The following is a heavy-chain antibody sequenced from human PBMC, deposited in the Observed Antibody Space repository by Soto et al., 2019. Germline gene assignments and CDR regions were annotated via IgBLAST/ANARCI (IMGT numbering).Heavy chain of an antibody. CDR1: GESVSSNSAA. Sequence: SQTLSLTCAISGESVSSNSAAWNWIRQSPSRGLEWLGRTYYRSKWYNDYAVSVKSRITINPDTSKNQFSLQLNSVTPEDTAVYYCARAEGRDYGDDDAFDIWGQGTMVS. J-gene: IGHJ3*02. V-gene: IGHV6-1*01. D-gene: IGHD4-17*01. CDR3: ARAEGRDYGDDDAFDI. CDR2: TYYRSKWYN.